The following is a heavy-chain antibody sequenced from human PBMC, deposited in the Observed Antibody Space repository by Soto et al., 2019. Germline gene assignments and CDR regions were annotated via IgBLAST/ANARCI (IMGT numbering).Heavy chain of an antibody. CDR3: ARGVNTIFGVFIRELGYFDY. D-gene: IGHD3-3*01. CDR2: ISYDGSNK. CDR1: GFTFSSYA. Sequence: QVQLVESGGGVVQPGRSLRLSCAASGFTFSSYAMHWVRQAPGKGLEWVAVISYDGSNKYYADSVKGRFTISRDNSKSKLYLQMNSLRAEDKSVYYCARGVNTIFGVFIRELGYFDYWGQGTLVAVSS. J-gene: IGHJ4*02. V-gene: IGHV3-30-3*01.